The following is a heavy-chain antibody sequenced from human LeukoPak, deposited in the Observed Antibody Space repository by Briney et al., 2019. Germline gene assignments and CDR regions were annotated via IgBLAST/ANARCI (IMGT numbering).Heavy chain of an antibody. D-gene: IGHD6-13*01. CDR2: MNPNSGNT. CDR1: GYTFTSYY. CDR3: ASSPIAAAGRASYYYMDV. V-gene: IGHV1-8*03. Sequence: ASVKVSCKASGYTFTSYYMHWVRQATGQGLEWMGWMNPNSGNTGYAQKFQGRVTITRNTSISTAYMELSRLRSDDTAVYYCASSPIAAAGRASYYYMDVWGKGTTVAVSS. J-gene: IGHJ6*03.